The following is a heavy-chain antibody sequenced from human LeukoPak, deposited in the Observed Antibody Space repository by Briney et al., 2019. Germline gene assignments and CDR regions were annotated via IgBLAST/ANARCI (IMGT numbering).Heavy chain of an antibody. CDR1: GITLSNYG. CDR3: AKRGVVIRVILVGFHKEAYYFDS. Sequence: PGGSLRLSCAVSGITLSNYGMSWVRQAPGKGLEWVAGIKGRFTISRDNPKNTLFLQMNSLRAEDTAVYVCAKRGVVIRVILVGFHKEAYYFDSWGQGALVTVSS. J-gene: IGHJ4*02. V-gene: IGHV3-23*01. CDR2: I. D-gene: IGHD3-10*01.